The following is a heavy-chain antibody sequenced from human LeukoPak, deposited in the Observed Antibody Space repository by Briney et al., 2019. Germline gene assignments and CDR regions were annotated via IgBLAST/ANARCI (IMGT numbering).Heavy chain of an antibody. CDR1: GFTVSSNY. CDR2: IYSGGST. CDR3: ARDSSLSSSGYSEAY. V-gene: IGHV3-53*01. D-gene: IGHD3-22*01. Sequence: GGSLRLSCAASGFTVSSNYMSWVRQAPGKGLEWVSVIYSGGSTYYADSVKGRFTISRDNSKNTLYLQMNSLRAEDTAVYYCARDSSLSSSGYSEAYWGQGTQVTVSS. J-gene: IGHJ4*02.